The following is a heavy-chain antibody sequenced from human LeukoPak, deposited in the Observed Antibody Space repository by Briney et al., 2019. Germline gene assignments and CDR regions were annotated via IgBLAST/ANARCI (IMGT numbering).Heavy chain of an antibody. J-gene: IGHJ4*02. D-gene: IGHD6-13*01. CDR2: IYYSGST. Sequence: SETLSLTCTVSGGSISSGGYYWSWIRQHPGKGLEWIGYIYYSGSTYYNPSLKSRVTISVHTSKNQFSLKLSSVTAADTAVYYCARWAQQLYYFDYWGQGTLVTVSS. CDR1: GGSISSGGYY. V-gene: IGHV4-31*03. CDR3: ARWAQQLYYFDY.